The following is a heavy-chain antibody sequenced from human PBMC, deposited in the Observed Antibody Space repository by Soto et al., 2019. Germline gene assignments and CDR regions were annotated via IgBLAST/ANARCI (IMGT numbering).Heavy chain of an antibody. Sequence: ASVKVSCKASGYTFSNYGISWVRQAPGQGLEWMGWISAYNGNIKFAQKVQGRVTMTTDTFTSTAYMELRSLRSDARAVYYCGRDPPGEGAAMFDLWGQGTLVRVSS. CDR1: GYTFSNYG. D-gene: IGHD3-10*01. J-gene: IGHJ5*02. CDR2: ISAYNGNI. V-gene: IGHV1-18*01. CDR3: GRDPPGEGAAMFDL.